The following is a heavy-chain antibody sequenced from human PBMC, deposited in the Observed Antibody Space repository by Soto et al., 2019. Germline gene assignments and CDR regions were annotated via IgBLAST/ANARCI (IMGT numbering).Heavy chain of an antibody. CDR1: GFTFSSYA. CDR3: AKGKGYCSSTSCYNWFDP. Sequence: GGSLRLSCAASGFTFSSYAMSWVRQAPGKGLEWVSAISGSGGSTYYADSVKGRFTISRDNSKNTLYLQMNSLRAEDTAVYYCAKGKGYCSSTSCYNWFDPWGQGTLVTVSS. CDR2: ISGSGGST. D-gene: IGHD2-2*01. V-gene: IGHV3-23*01. J-gene: IGHJ5*02.